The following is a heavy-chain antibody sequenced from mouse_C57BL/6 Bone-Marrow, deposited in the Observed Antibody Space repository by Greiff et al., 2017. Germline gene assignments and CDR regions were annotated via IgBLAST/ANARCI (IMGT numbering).Heavy chain of an antibody. V-gene: IGHV14-1*01. Sequence: EVKVVESGAELVRPGASVKLSCTASGFNIKDYYMHWVKQRPEQGLEWIGRIDPEDGDTEYAPQFQGKATMTADTSSNTAYLQLSSLTSEDTAVYYCTTYYYGSSYPAWFAYWGQGTLVTVSA. CDR3: TTYYYGSSYPAWFAY. J-gene: IGHJ3*01. CDR2: IDPEDGDT. D-gene: IGHD1-1*01. CDR1: GFNIKDYY.